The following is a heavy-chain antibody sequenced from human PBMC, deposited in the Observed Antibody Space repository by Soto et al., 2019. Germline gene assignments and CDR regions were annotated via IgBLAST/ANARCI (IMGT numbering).Heavy chain of an antibody. CDR2: ISADGSSK. Sequence: QVQLVESGGGVVQPGTSLRLSCAASGFTFSNYGMHWLRQAPCKGLDCVASISADGSSKYYADSVKGRFTTSRDNSKNTLNLEMNSLRVEDTAVYYCAKVVEQQLVRCGLDCWGQGTLVTVSS. CDR3: AKVVEQQLVRCGLDC. CDR1: GFTFSNYG. J-gene: IGHJ4*02. D-gene: IGHD6-13*01. V-gene: IGHV3-30*18.